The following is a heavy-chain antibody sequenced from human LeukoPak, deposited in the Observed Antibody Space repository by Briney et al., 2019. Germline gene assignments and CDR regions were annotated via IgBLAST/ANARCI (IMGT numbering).Heavy chain of an antibody. CDR3: AKDPAYGGNSGYFDY. D-gene: IGHD4-23*01. J-gene: IGHJ4*02. Sequence: GGSLRLSCIASGFTFSSYEMDWVRQAPGKGLEWVSHISSSGNIIYYADSVKGRFTISRDNSKNTLYLQMNSLRAEDTAVYYCAKDPAYGGNSGYFDYWGQGTLVTVSS. V-gene: IGHV3-23*01. CDR2: ISSSGNII. CDR1: GFTFSSYE.